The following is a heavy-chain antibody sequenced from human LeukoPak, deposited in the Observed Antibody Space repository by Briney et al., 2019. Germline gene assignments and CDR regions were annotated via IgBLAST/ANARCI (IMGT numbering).Heavy chain of an antibody. V-gene: IGHV3-33*01. Sequence: GGSLTLSCVASGLTFSNYNVHWVRQAPGKGLEWVAVIWHDGNYRYYLDSVKGRFTVSRDNSKNTVYLKMSSLGAEDTAVYLCARDSDYYDSSAYSFRGGLHYDFWGRGTLVTVSS. CDR2: IWHDGNYR. J-gene: IGHJ4*02. CDR3: ARDSDYYDSSAYSFRGGLHYDF. D-gene: IGHD3-22*01. CDR1: GLTFSNYN.